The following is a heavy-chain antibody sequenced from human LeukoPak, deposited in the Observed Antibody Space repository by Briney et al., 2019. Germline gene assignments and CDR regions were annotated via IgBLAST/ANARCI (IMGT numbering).Heavy chain of an antibody. J-gene: IGHJ3*01. D-gene: IGHD5-18*01. CDR3: ARPSTASHPGAFGV. CDR1: GYTFTSYG. V-gene: IGHV1-18*01. CDR2: IHTYDGHA. Sequence: ASVKVSCKASGYTFTSYGISWVRRAPGQGPEWMGWIHTYDGHAAYSQKFQGRVTMTSDLSTDTAYMELRSLRSDDTAVYYCARPSTASHPGAFGVWGQGTLVTVSS.